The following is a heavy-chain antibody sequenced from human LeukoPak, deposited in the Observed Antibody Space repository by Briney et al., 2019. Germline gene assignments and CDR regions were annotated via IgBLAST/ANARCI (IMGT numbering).Heavy chain of an antibody. CDR1: GFTFSSYA. D-gene: IGHD2-2*02. CDR2: ISGSGGST. Sequence: GGSLRLSCAASGFTFSSYAMSWVRQAPGKGLEWVSAISGSGGSTYYADSVKGRFTISRDNSKNTLYLQMNSLRAEDTAVYYCAKEGYCSSTSCYSYYYCGMDVWGQGTTVTVSS. CDR3: AKEGYCSSTSCYSYYYCGMDV. J-gene: IGHJ6*02. V-gene: IGHV3-23*01.